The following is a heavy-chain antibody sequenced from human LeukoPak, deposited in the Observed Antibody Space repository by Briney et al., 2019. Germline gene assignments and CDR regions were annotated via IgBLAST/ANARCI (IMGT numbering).Heavy chain of an antibody. D-gene: IGHD2-2*01. J-gene: IGHJ5*02. CDR2: ITSSSSYI. CDR1: GFTFSSYS. CDR3: ARERVPGANNWFDP. Sequence: GSLRLSCAASGFTFSSYSMNWVRQAPGKGLEWVSSITSSSSYIYYADSVKGRFTISRDNAKNSLYLQMNSLRADDTAVYYCARERVPGANNWFDPWGQGILVTVSS. V-gene: IGHV3-21*01.